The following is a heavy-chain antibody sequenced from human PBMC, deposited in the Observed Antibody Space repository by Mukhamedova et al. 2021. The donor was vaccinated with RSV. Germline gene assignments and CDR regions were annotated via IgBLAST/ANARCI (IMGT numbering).Heavy chain of an antibody. J-gene: IGHJ4*02. V-gene: IGHV3-30*01. Sequence: VRQAPGKGLEWVAVISYDGSNKYYADSVKGRFTISRDSSKNTLYLQMNSLRAEDTAVYYCARAEYQLLYYDYWGQGTLVTVSS. CDR3: ARAEYQLLYYDY. D-gene: IGHD2-2*02. CDR2: ISYDGSNK.